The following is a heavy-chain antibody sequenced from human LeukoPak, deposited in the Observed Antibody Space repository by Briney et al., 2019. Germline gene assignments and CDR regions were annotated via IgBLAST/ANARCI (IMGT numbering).Heavy chain of an antibody. CDR3: ARVRTMIVVVTHYFDY. CDR2: INHSGST. J-gene: IGHJ4*02. Sequence: SETLSLTCAVYGGSFSGYYWSWIRQPPGKGLEWIGEINHSGSTNYNPSLKSRVTISVDTSKNQFSLKLSSVTAADTAVYYCARVRTMIVVVTHYFDYWGQGTLVTASS. CDR1: GGSFSGYY. D-gene: IGHD3-22*01. V-gene: IGHV4-34*01.